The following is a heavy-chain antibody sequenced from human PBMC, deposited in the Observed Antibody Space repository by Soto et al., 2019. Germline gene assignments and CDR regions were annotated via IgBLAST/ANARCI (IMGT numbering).Heavy chain of an antibody. J-gene: IGHJ1*01. V-gene: IGHV4-31*03. CDR1: GDSISSGGYY. D-gene: IGHD2-2*01. Sequence: QVQLQESGPGLVKPSQTLSLTCTVSGDSISSGGYYWSWIRQHAAKGLEWIGYIYYSGSTYYNPSLKSRVTISVDTSKNQFSLKLSSVTAADTAVYYCARVASIRSHCSSTSCYGYFQHWGQGTLVTVSS. CDR3: ARVASIRSHCSSTSCYGYFQH. CDR2: IYYSGST.